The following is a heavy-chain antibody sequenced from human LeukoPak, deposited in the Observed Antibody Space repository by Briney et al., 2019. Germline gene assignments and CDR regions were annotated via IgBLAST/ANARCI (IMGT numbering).Heavy chain of an antibody. V-gene: IGHV3-23*01. J-gene: IGHJ4*02. Sequence: PGGSLRLSCAASGFTFSSYAMSWVRQAPRKGLEWVSAISGSGGSTYYADSVKGRFTISRDNSKNTLYLQMNSLRAEDTAVYYCAKLDIVVVTGEYYFDYWGQGTLVTVSS. CDR2: ISGSGGST. CDR1: GFTFSSYA. CDR3: AKLDIVVVTGEYYFDY. D-gene: IGHD2-2*03.